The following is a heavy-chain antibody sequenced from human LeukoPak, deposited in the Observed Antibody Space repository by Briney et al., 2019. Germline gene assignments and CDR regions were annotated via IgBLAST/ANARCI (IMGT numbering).Heavy chain of an antibody. Sequence: FSGYYWXWIRQXXGXXLXGXXXXXXSGRSNYNPSLKRRVTISVDTSKNQFSLKLSSVTAADTAVYYCARVYYYGSGSYYNWPWFDLWGQGTLVTVSS. CDR2: XXXSGRS. V-gene: IGHV4-34*01. CDR3: ARVYYYGSGSYYNWPWFDL. CDR1: FSGYY. J-gene: IGHJ5*02. D-gene: IGHD3-10*01.